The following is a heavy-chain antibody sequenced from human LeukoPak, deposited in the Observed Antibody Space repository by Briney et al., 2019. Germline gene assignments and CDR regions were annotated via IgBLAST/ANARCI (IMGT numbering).Heavy chain of an antibody. Sequence: GRSLRLSCAASGFTFSSYGMHWVRQAPGKGLEWVAVISYDGSNKYYADSVKGRFTISRDNSKNTLYLQMNSLRAEDTAVYYCAKAPPIQHGCSSTSCYHDYWGQGTLVTVSS. D-gene: IGHD2-2*01. CDR1: GFTFSSYG. J-gene: IGHJ4*02. V-gene: IGHV3-30*18. CDR3: AKAPPIQHGCSSTSCYHDY. CDR2: ISYDGSNK.